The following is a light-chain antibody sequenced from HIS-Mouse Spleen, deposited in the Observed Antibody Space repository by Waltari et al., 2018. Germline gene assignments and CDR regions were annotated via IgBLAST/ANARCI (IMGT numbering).Light chain of an antibody. CDR3: QVWDSSSDHVV. CDR2: DDS. V-gene: IGLV3-21*03. CDR1: NIGSKS. J-gene: IGLJ2*01. Sequence: SYVLTQPPSVSVAPGKTARITCGGNNIGSKSVHWYQQKPGQAPVLGVYDDSDRPSGSRVGFSGANSGNTATLTISRVEAGDEADYYCQVWDSSSDHVVFGGGTKLTVL.